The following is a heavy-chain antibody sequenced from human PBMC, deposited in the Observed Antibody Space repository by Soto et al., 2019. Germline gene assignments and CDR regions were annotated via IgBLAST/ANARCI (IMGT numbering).Heavy chain of an antibody. J-gene: IGHJ6*01. D-gene: IGHD4-17*01. Sequence: EVQLVESGGALVQPGGSLRLSCAASGFIFSAYSMNWVRQAPGKGLEWVSYISSGSTTIYYADSVKGRFTISRDNAKNSLYLQMNSLRDGDTPVYYCARDRGTVTNDVGHDYGSDVWGQGTTVTVSS. CDR1: GFIFSAYS. V-gene: IGHV3-48*02. CDR3: ARDRGTVTNDVGHDYGSDV. CDR2: ISSGSTTI.